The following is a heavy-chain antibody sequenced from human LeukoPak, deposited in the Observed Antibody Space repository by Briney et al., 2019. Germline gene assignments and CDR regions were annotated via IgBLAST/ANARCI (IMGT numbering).Heavy chain of an antibody. J-gene: IGHJ3*02. V-gene: IGHV4-4*07. CDR1: GGSISSYY. CDR2: IYTSGST. D-gene: IGHD3-22*01. Sequence: PSETLSLTCTVSGGSISSYYWSWIRQPAGKGLEWIGRIYTSGSTNYNPSLKSRVTISVDTSKNQFSLKLSSVTAADTAVYYCARAPTTYYYDSSGYPHQDAFDIWGQGTMVTVSS. CDR3: ARAPTTYYYDSSGYPHQDAFDI.